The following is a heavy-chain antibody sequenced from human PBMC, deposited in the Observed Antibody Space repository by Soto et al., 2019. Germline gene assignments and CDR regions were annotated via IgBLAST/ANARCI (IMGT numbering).Heavy chain of an antibody. V-gene: IGHV3-23*01. CDR1: GFTFSSHA. CDR3: AKELQFSGWLSAQTFDY. Sequence: EVKLLESGGGLVQPGGSMRLSCAVSGFTFSSHAMSWVRQAPGKGLECVSSITGSGDSTYYADSVKGRFTISRDKSKSTLYLQMISLRAEYTAVYYCAKELQFSGWLSAQTFDYWGQGTQVTVSS. CDR2: ITGSGDST. D-gene: IGHD6-19*01. J-gene: IGHJ4*02.